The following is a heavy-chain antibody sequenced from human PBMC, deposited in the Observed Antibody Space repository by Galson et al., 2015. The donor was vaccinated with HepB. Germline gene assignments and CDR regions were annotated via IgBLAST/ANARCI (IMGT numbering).Heavy chain of an antibody. CDR1: GYTFTSYD. J-gene: IGHJ4*02. CDR3: ARGRGVTGRVVVVINVAYFDY. CDR2: MNPNSGNT. D-gene: IGHD3-22*01. V-gene: IGHV1-8*01. Sequence: SVKVSCKASGYTFTSYDINWVRQATGQGLEWMGWMNPNSGNTGYAQKFQGRVTMTRNTSISTAYMELSSLRSEDTAVYYCARGRGVTGRVVVVINVAYFDYWGQGTLVTVSS.